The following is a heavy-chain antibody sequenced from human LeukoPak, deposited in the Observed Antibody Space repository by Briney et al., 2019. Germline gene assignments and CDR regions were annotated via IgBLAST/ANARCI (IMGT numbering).Heavy chain of an antibody. CDR3: ARHGLSGSGYSQFDY. Sequence: PSETLSLTCAVSGYSISSGFYWGWIRQPPGKGLEWIGNIYHSGSTYYNPSLKSRVTISVDTSNNQFSLKLSSVTTADTAVYYCARHGLSGSGYSQFDYWGQGTLGTVSS. CDR2: IYHSGST. V-gene: IGHV4-38-2*01. CDR1: GYSISSGFY. D-gene: IGHD3-22*01. J-gene: IGHJ4*02.